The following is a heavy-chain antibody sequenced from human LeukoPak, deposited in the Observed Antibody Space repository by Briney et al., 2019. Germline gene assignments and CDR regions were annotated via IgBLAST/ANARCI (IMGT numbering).Heavy chain of an antibody. D-gene: IGHD6-25*01. V-gene: IGHV3-21*01. J-gene: IGHJ3*02. CDR3: AGDAATGAFDI. Sequence: PGGSLRLSCAASGFTFSHYTMNWVRQAPGKGLEWVSSISNSNSYIYYADSVKGRFTISRDNAKNSLYLQMNSLRAEDTAVYYCAGDAATGAFDIRGQGTMVTVSS. CDR2: ISNSNSYI. CDR1: GFTFSHYT.